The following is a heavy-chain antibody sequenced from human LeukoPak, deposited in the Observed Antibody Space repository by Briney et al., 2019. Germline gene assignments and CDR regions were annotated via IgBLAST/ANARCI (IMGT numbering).Heavy chain of an antibody. CDR3: ARDLVTVTKGFDI. J-gene: IGHJ3*02. CDR2: ISHIGRT. CDR1: GGSTRNYY. D-gene: IGHD4-17*01. V-gene: IGHV4-59*01. Sequence: SETLSLTCSVSGGSTRNYYWSWIRQPPGKGLEWIGYISHIGRTNYNPSLKSRVTISIDTSKNQFSLKLRSVTAADTAAYYCARDLVTVTKGFDIWGQGTMVSVSS.